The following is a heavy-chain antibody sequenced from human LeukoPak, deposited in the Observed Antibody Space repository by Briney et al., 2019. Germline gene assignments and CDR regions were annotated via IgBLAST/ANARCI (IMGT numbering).Heavy chain of an antibody. D-gene: IGHD4-17*01. Sequence: SVKVSCKASGGTFSSYAISWVRQAPGQGLEWMGGIIPIFGTANYAQKFQGRVTITTDESTSTAYMELSSLRSGDTAVYHCAMPDGDYTLPLNYWGQGTLVTVSS. V-gene: IGHV1-69*05. CDR1: GGTFSSYA. CDR2: IIPIFGTA. J-gene: IGHJ4*02. CDR3: AMPDGDYTLPLNY.